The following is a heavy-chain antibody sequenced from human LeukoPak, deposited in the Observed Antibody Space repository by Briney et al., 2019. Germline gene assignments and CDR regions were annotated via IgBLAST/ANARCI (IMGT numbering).Heavy chain of an antibody. Sequence: SGTLSLTCTVSGGSISSYYWSWIRQPPGKGLEWIGYIYYSGSTNYNPSLKSRVTITVDTSKNQFSLKLSSVTAADTAVYYCASASYPGIAVAGTGGFDYWGQGTLVTVSS. D-gene: IGHD6-19*01. J-gene: IGHJ4*02. CDR2: IYYSGST. V-gene: IGHV4-59*01. CDR1: GGSISSYY. CDR3: ASASYPGIAVAGTGGFDY.